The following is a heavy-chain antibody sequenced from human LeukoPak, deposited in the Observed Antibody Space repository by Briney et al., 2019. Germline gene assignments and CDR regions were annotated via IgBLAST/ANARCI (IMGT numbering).Heavy chain of an antibody. J-gene: IGHJ4*02. CDR3: ARDRYPRLIYDSSGYFDY. CDR2: ISSSSSYI. D-gene: IGHD3-22*01. Sequence: KPGGSLRLSCAASGFTFSSYSMNWDRQAPGKGLEWVSSISSSSSYIYYADSVKGRFTISRDNAKNSLYLQMNSLRAEDTAVYYCARDRYPRLIYDSSGYFDYWGQGTLVTVSS. CDR1: GFTFSSYS. V-gene: IGHV3-21*01.